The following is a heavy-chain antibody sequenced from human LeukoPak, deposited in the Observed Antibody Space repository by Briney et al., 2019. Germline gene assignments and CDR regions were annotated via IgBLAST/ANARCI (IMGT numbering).Heavy chain of an antibody. Sequence: GEALKISCKGSGYSFNSYWIGWVRQMPGKGLEWMGIIYPGDSATRYSPSFQGQVTISADKSISTAYLQWSSLKASDTAMYYCARHAIMGATKSYFDYWGQGTLVTVPS. CDR1: GYSFNSYW. J-gene: IGHJ4*02. CDR2: IYPGDSAT. V-gene: IGHV5-51*01. CDR3: ARHAIMGATKSYFDY. D-gene: IGHD1-26*01.